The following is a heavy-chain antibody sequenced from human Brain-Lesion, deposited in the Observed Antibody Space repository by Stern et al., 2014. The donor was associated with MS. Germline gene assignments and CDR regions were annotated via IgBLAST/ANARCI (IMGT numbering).Heavy chain of an antibody. V-gene: IGHV3-74*02. CDR1: GFTFSNCW. Sequence: VQLVESGGGLVQPGGSLRLSCAVSGFTFSNCWMHWVRQAPGTGLVWVSRVNNDGRRTSYADSVKGRFTMSRDNAKNTLYLQMNSLRVEDTAIYYCARGERWFDSWGQGTLVTVSS. J-gene: IGHJ5*01. D-gene: IGHD3-10*01. CDR3: ARGERWFDS. CDR2: VNNDGRRT.